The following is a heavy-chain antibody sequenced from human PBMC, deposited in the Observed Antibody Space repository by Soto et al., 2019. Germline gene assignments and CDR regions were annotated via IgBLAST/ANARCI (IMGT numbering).Heavy chain of an antibody. J-gene: IGHJ4*02. CDR1: GFTFSGSW. D-gene: IGHD3-10*01. CDR3: TRDRAYNCFDY. V-gene: IGHV3-7*01. CDR2: IKEDGSAK. Sequence: EMQLVESGGGLVQPGGSLRLSCVDSGFTFSGSWMAWVRQAPGRGLEWVANIKEDGSAKYYVDSVKGRFTVSRDNAKNSLYLQMTSLRAEDTAVYYCTRDRAYNCFDYWGQGTLVTVSS.